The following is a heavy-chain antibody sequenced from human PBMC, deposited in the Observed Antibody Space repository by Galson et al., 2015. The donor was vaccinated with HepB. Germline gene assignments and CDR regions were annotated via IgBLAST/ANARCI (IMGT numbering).Heavy chain of an antibody. CDR1: GGSFSGYY. V-gene: IGHV4-34*01. CDR2: INHSGST. CDR3: ARPTRRDGYNPGRRAFDI. Sequence: ETLSLTCAVYGGSFSGYYWSWIRQPPGKGLEWIGEINHSGSTNYNPSLKSRVTISVDTSKNQFSLKLSSVTAADTAVYYCARPTRRDGYNPGRRAFDIWGQGTMVTVSS. D-gene: IGHD5-24*01. J-gene: IGHJ3*02.